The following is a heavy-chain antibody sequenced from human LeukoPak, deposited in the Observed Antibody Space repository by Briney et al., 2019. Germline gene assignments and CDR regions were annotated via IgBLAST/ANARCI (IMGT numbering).Heavy chain of an antibody. V-gene: IGHV4-59*01. CDR3: ARAVVVAATVKWFDP. D-gene: IGHD2-15*01. CDR1: GGSISGYY. Sequence: SETLSLTCTVSGGSISGYYWSWIRQSPGKGLEWIGYIYYSGSTNYNPSLKSRVTMSVDTSKNHFSLKVSSVTAADTAVYYCARAVVVAATVKWFDPWGQGTLVTVSS. CDR2: IYYSGST. J-gene: IGHJ5*02.